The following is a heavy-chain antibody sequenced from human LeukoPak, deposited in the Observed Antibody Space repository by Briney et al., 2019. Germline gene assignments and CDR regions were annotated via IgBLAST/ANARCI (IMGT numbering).Heavy chain of an antibody. D-gene: IGHD3-10*01. V-gene: IGHV3-48*03. CDR1: GFTFSSYE. CDR2: ISSSGSTI. Sequence: PGGSLRLSCAASGFTFSSYEMNWVRQAPGKGLEWVSYISSSGSTIYYADPVKGRFTISRDNAKNSLYLQMNSLRAEDTAVYYCARYYYYGSGSYPYYYMDVWGKGTTVTVSS. CDR3: ARYYYYGSGSYPYYYMDV. J-gene: IGHJ6*03.